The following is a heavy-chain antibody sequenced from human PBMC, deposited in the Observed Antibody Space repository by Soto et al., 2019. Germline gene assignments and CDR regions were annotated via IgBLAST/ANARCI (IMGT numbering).Heavy chain of an antibody. CDR1: GFTFSSYG. V-gene: IGHV3-33*01. J-gene: IGHJ6*02. CDR3: AREYSSGPGEDYYYYGMDV. Sequence: GGSLRLSCAASGFTFSSYGMHWVRQAPGKGLEWVAVIWYDGSNKYYADSVKGRFTISRDNSKNTLYLQMNSLRAEDTAVYYCAREYSSGPGEDYYYYGMDVWGQGTTVTVSS. CDR2: IWYDGSNK. D-gene: IGHD6-19*01.